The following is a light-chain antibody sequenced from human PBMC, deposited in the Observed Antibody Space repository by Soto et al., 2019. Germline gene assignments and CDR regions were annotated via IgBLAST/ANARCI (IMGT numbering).Light chain of an antibody. CDR1: QSVTDYY. V-gene: IGKV3-20*01. CDR2: GES. J-gene: IGKJ1*01. CDR3: QQYSRAPLT. Sequence: EIVLTQSLATLSLSPGERATLSCLASQSVTDYYLAWYQQKPGQAPRLVISGESSRTSGIPDRFSASGSGTDFTLTISRLEPEDFAVYYCQQYSRAPLTFGQGTKVDIK.